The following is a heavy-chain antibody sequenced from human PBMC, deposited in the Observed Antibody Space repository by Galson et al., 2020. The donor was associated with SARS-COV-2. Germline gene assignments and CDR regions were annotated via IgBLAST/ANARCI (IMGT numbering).Heavy chain of an antibody. J-gene: IGHJ6*02. CDR2: ISHDVINK. CDR3: AKDSREYYYGTDNYYPPRRGYQYGMDV. CDR1: GFRFSYFG. Sequence: GESLKISCAASGFRFSYFGIHWVRQAPAKGLEWVALISHDVINKYYADSVKDRFTNHSNNFKNTLYLHMNSLRVEDTAVYYCAKDSREYYYGTDNYYPPRRGYQYGMDVWGQGTTVTVAS. D-gene: IGHD3-10*01. V-gene: IGHV3-30*18.